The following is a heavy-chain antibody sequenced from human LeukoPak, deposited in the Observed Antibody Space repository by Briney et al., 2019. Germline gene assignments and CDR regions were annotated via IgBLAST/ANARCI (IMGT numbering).Heavy chain of an antibody. Sequence: PSETLSLTCTVSGGSISTTSYYWGWIRQPPGKGLECIGNIYYSGSTYYNPSLKSRVTISVDTSKNQFSLKLSSVTAADTAVYYCARRTLWFGEYRGALDYWGQGTLVTVSS. CDR3: ARRTLWFGEYRGALDY. CDR2: IYYSGST. J-gene: IGHJ4*02. D-gene: IGHD3-10*01. CDR1: GGSISTTSYY. V-gene: IGHV4-39*07.